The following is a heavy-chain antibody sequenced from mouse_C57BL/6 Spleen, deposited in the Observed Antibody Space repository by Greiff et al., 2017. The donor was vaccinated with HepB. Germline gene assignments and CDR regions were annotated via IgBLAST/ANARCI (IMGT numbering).Heavy chain of an antibody. J-gene: IGHJ2*01. CDR3: AKAHDRARYFDY. CDR2: INPSSGYT. CDR1: GYTFTSYW. D-gene: IGHD3-1*01. Sequence: VQLQQSGAELAKPGASVKLSCKASGYTFTSYWMHWVKQRPGQGLEWIGYINPSSGYTKYKQKFKDKATLTADKSSSTAYMQLSSLTYEDSAVYYCAKAHDRARYFDYWGQGTTLTVSS. V-gene: IGHV1-7*01.